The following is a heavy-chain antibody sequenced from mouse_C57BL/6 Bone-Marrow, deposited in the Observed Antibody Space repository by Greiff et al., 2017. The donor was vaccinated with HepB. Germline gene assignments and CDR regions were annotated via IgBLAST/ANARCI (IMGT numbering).Heavy chain of an antibody. CDR1: GYTFTSYW. Sequence: QVQLQQPGAELVMPGASVKLSCKASGYTFTSYWMHWVKQRPGQGLEWIGEIDPSDSYTNYNQKFKGKSTLTVDKSSSTAYMQLSNLTSEDSAVYYCAKSAITGFAYWGQGTLVTVSA. CDR3: AKSAITGFAY. CDR2: IDPSDSYT. J-gene: IGHJ3*01. D-gene: IGHD2-4*01. V-gene: IGHV1-69*01.